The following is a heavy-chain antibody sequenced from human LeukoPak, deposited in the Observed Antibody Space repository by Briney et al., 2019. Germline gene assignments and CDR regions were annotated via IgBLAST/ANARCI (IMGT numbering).Heavy chain of an antibody. CDR2: INWDGGST. J-gene: IGHJ6*03. CDR3: AKSSGNYLYYYIDV. D-gene: IGHD1-26*01. CDR1: GFTFDDYA. Sequence: GGSLRLSCAASGFTFDDYAMHWVRQTPGKGLEWVSLINWDGGSTYYADSVKGRFTISRDNSKNSLYLQMNSLRAEDTAFYYCAKSSGNYLYYYIDVWGKGTTVTVSS. V-gene: IGHV3-43D*03.